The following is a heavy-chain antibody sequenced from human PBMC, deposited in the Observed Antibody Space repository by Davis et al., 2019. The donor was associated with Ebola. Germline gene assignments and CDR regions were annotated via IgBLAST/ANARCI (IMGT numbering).Heavy chain of an antibody. CDR3: ARDRAGYSSDYYYYYMDV. Sequence: ASVKVSCKASGYTFTGYYMHWVRQAPGQGLEWMGWINPNSGGTNYAQKFQGRVTMTRDTSIGTAYMELSRLRSDDTAVYYCARDRAGYSSDYYYYYMDVWGKGTTVTVSS. J-gene: IGHJ6*03. V-gene: IGHV1-2*02. CDR2: INPNSGGT. D-gene: IGHD6-25*01. CDR1: GYTFTGYY.